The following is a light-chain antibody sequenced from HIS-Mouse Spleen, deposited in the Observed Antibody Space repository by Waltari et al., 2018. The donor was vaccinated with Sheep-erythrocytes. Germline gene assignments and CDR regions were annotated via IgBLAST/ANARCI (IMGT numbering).Light chain of an antibody. CDR3: QQRSNWYT. CDR2: DAS. CDR1: QSVSSH. J-gene: IGKJ2*01. Sequence: EIVLTQSPAPLSLSPGERATLSCRASQSVSSHLAWYQQKPGQAPRLLIYDASNRATGIPARFSGSGSGTDFTLTISSLEPEDFAVYYCQQRSNWYTFGQGTKLEIK. V-gene: IGKV3-11*01.